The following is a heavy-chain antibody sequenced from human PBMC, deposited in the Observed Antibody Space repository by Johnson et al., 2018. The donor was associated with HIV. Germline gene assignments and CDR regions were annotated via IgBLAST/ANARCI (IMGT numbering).Heavy chain of an antibody. CDR2: ISYDGSNK. CDR3: ARCLLLWDAFDI. V-gene: IGHV3-30*03. Sequence: QVQLVESGGGVVQPGGSLRLSCTASGFSFSTSGMHWVRQAPGKGMEWVAVISYDGSNKYYADSVKGRFTIPRDNAKNSLYLQMNSLRAEDTAVYYCARCLLLWDAFDIWGQGTMVTVSS. D-gene: IGHD3-10*01. CDR1: GFSFSTSG. J-gene: IGHJ3*02.